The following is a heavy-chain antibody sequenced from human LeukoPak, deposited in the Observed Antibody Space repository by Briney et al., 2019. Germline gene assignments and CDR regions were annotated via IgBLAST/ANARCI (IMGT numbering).Heavy chain of an antibody. CDR3: SSGRQLGY. CDR2: IKPDGGET. D-gene: IGHD3-16*01. Sequence: PGGSLRLSCAASGFTFGGYWMSWVRQAPGKGLEWVGHIKPDGGETYYVESVKGRFTISSDNAKNALYLQMNSLRAEDTALYYCSSGRQLGYWGQGTLVTVSS. J-gene: IGHJ4*02. V-gene: IGHV3-7*01. CDR1: GFTFGGYW.